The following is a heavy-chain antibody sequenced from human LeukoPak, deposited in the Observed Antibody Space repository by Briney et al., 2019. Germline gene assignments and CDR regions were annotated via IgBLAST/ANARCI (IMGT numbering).Heavy chain of an antibody. CDR1: GGTSSSYV. Sequence: SVKVSCKASGGTSSSYVINWVRQAPGQGLEWMGGIIPIFGTANYAQKFQGRVTITADESTNTAYMELSSLRSEDTAVYYCARGTEDIVVVVAADTHAFDIWGQGTMVTVSS. CDR3: ARGTEDIVVVVAADTHAFDI. V-gene: IGHV1-69*13. CDR2: IIPIFGTA. J-gene: IGHJ3*02. D-gene: IGHD2-15*01.